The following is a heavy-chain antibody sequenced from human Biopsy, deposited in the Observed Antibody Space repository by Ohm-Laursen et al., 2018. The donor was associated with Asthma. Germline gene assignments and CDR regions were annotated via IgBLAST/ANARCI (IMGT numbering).Heavy chain of an antibody. CDR1: GFTFSSYS. D-gene: IGHD1-26*01. Sequence: SLRLSCAASGFTFSSYSMNWVRQAPGKGLEWVSGISWNSGSIGYADSVKGRFTISRDNAKNSLYLQMNSLRAEDTASYYCAKGEWELLEANFDYWGQGTLVTVSS. CDR2: ISWNSGSI. CDR3: AKGEWELLEANFDY. V-gene: IGHV3-9*01. J-gene: IGHJ4*02.